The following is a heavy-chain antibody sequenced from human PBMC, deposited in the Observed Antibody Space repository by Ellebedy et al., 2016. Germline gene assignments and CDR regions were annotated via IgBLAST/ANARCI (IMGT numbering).Heavy chain of an antibody. V-gene: IGHV3-23*01. J-gene: IGHJ4*02. CDR3: AKDRDDAGDFVFDS. Sequence: GGSLRLSXAASGFPFSTFFMSWVRQAPGKGLEWVSTISPGSDITRLADSVKGRFTISRDNFKNSVYLRMNSLRVEDTAVYYCAKDRDDAGDFVFDSWGQGTLVTVSS. CDR1: GFPFSTFF. D-gene: IGHD4-17*01. CDR2: ISPGSDIT.